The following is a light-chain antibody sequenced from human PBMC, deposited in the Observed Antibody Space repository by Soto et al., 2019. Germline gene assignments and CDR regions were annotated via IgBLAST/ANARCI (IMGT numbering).Light chain of an antibody. CDR3: VLHVGSGIWV. CDR2: STN. Sequence: QTVVTQEPSFSVSPGRTVTLTCGLSSGSVSTSYYPSWYQQTPGQAPRTLIYSTNTRSSGVPDRFSGSILGNKAALTITGAQADDESDYYCVLHVGSGIWVFGGGTKVTLL. CDR1: SGSVSTSYY. V-gene: IGLV8-61*01. J-gene: IGLJ3*02.